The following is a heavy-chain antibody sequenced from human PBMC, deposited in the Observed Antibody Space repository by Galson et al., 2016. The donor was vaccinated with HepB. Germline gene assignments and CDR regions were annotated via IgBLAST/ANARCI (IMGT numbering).Heavy chain of an antibody. J-gene: IGHJ3*02. CDR3: AREAIAAAGTHDAFDI. CDR1: GFSVSSNY. D-gene: IGHD6-13*01. CDR2: IYSGGST. Sequence: SLRLSCAASGFSVSSNYIIWVRQAPGKGLEWVSAIYSGGSTYYADAVKGHFTVSRDNPKNTVYLQMKSLRAEDTAVYYCAREAIAAAGTHDAFDIWGQGTMVTVCS. V-gene: IGHV3-53*01.